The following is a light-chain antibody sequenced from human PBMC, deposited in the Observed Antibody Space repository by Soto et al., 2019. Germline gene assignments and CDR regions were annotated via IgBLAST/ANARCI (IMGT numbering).Light chain of an antibody. CDR1: QSISSW. CDR3: QQSFT. J-gene: IGKJ3*01. Sequence: DIQMTQSPSTLSASVGDRVTITCRASQSISSWLAWYQQKPGKAPKLLIYKASTLESGVPSRFSGSGSGTEFTLTIISLQPDDFATCYCQQSFTFGPGTKVDIK. CDR2: KAS. V-gene: IGKV1-5*03.